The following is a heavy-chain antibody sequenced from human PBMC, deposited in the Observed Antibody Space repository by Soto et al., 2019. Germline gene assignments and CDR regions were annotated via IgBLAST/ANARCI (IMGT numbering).Heavy chain of an antibody. CDR3: ARWSGYADA. J-gene: IGHJ4*02. CDR1: GFSFSTYS. V-gene: IGHV3-23*01. CDR2: LSGGGANT. Sequence: PVGSLRLSCAASGFSFSTYSMAWVRQAAGKGPQWVSGLSGGGANTFYIDSVRGRFTISVDNSKNTVYLQMDSLRADDTAVYYCARWSGYADAWGQGTLVTVSS. D-gene: IGHD4-17*01.